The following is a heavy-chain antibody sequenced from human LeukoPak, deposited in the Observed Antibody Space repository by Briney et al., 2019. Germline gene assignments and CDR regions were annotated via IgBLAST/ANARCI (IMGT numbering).Heavy chain of an antibody. CDR1: GGSIRSSSYY. D-gene: IGHD5-24*01. CDR2: IYYSGST. V-gene: IGHV4-39*07. J-gene: IGHJ3*02. Sequence: SETLSLTCTVSGGSIRSSSYYWGWIRQPPGKGLEWIGSIYYSGSTYYNPSLKSRVTISVDTSKNQFSLKLSSVTAADTAVYYCARRDMATDAFDIWGQGTMVTVSS. CDR3: ARRDMATDAFDI.